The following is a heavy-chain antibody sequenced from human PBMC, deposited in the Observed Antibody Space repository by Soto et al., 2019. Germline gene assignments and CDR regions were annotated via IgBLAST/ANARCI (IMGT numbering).Heavy chain of an antibody. D-gene: IGHD6-13*01. CDR1: GGSISSGGYY. CDR2: IYYSGST. V-gene: IGHV4-31*03. Sequence: QVQLQESGPGLVKPSQTLSLTCTVSGGSISSGGYYWSWIRQHPGKRLEWIGYIYYSGSTYYNPSLKSRVTISVDTSKNQFSLKLSSVTAADTAVYYCERVISSPLNFHSWGQGTLVTVSS. CDR3: ERVISSPLNFHS. J-gene: IGHJ4*02.